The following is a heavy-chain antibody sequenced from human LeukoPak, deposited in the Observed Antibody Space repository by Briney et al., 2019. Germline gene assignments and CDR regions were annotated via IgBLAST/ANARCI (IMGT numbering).Heavy chain of an antibody. Sequence: ASVKVSCKASGYTFTGYYMHWVRQAPGQGPEWMGWINPNSGGTDYAQKFQGRGTMTRDTSISTDYMELSRLRSDDTAVYYCARDAGRDGYNFLWWGQGTLVTVSS. V-gene: IGHV1-2*02. CDR1: GYTFTGYY. CDR2: INPNSGGT. CDR3: ARDAGRDGYNFLW. D-gene: IGHD5-24*01. J-gene: IGHJ4*02.